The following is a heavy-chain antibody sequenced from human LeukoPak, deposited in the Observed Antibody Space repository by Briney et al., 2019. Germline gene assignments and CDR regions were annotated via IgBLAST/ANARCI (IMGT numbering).Heavy chain of an antibody. CDR2: IYYSGST. CDR3: ASPLAYCGGDCYRGHAFDI. CDR1: GGSISSGGYY. J-gene: IGHJ3*02. D-gene: IGHD2-21*02. V-gene: IGHV4-31*03. Sequence: SETLSLTCTVSGGSISSGGYYWSWFRQRPGKGLEWIGYIYYSGSTYYNPSLKSRVTISVDTSKNQFSLKLSSVTAADTAVYYCASPLAYCGGDCYRGHAFDIWGQGTMVTVSS.